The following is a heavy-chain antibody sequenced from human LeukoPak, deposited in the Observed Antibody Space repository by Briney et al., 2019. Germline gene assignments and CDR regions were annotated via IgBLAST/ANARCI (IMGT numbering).Heavy chain of an antibody. CDR1: GSTFTDYY. CDR3: ARDGLDKQQLVTRFDY. CDR2: INPSGGST. V-gene: IGHV1-46*01. J-gene: IGHJ4*02. D-gene: IGHD6-13*01. Sequence: ATVKISCKASGSTFTDYYIHWLRQAPGQGLEWMGIINPSGGSTSYAQKFQGRVTMTRDTSTSTVYMELSSLRSEDTAVYYCARDGLDKQQLVTRFDYWGQGTLVTVSS.